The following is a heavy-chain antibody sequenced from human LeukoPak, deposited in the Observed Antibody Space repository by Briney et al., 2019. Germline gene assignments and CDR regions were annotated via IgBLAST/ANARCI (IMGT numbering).Heavy chain of an antibody. V-gene: IGHV3-23*01. CDR2: ISDSGANT. CDR3: ARAVYDSSGYYSEYFQK. Sequence: GGSLRLSCAASGFTFSTYAMSWVRQAPGKGLEWVSTISDSGANTYYADSVKGRFTISRDNAKNSLYLQMNSLRAEDTAVYYCARAVYDSSGYYSEYFQKWGQGTLVTVSS. J-gene: IGHJ1*01. D-gene: IGHD3-22*01. CDR1: GFTFSTYA.